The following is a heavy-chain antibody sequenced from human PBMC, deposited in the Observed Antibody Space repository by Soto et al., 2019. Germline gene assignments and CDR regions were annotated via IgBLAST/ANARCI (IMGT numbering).Heavy chain of an antibody. CDR1: GFTFSSYA. V-gene: IGHV3-30*04. D-gene: IGHD3-3*01. CDR3: AIVLLRFSYYYGMDV. CDR2: ISYDGRNK. J-gene: IGHJ6*02. Sequence: GGSLRLSCAASGFTFSSYAMHWVRQAPGKGLEWVAVISYDGRNKYYADSVKGRFTISRDNSKNTLYLQMNSLRAEDTAVYYWAIVLLRFSYYYGMDVWGQGTTVTVSS.